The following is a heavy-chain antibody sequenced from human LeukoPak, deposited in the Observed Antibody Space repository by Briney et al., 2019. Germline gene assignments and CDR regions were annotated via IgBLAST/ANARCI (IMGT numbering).Heavy chain of an antibody. D-gene: IGHD2-15*01. CDR1: GGSINNYY. CDR2: NYTRGST. J-gene: IGHJ3*02. Sequence: SETLSLTCTVSGGSINNYYWSWIRQPAGKGLEWIGRNYTRGSTNYNPSLKSRVTTSVDTSKNQFSLKLSSVTAADTAVYYCAKGRYCSADICSGGDAFDNWGQGTMVSVSS. V-gene: IGHV4-4*07. CDR3: AKGRYCSADICSGGDAFDN.